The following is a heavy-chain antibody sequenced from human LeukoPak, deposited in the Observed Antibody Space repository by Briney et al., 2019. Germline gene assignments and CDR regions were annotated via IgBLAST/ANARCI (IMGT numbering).Heavy chain of an antibody. CDR3: ARALHTTGWSN. D-gene: IGHD4-17*01. J-gene: IGHJ4*02. CDR2: ISAYNGNT. V-gene: IGHV1-18*01. CDR1: GYTFTNYG. Sequence: ASVKVSCKTSGYTFTNYGISWVRQAPGQGLEWMGWISAYNGNTNYAQKLQGRVTMTTDTSTSTAYMELRSLRSDDTAVYYCARALHTTGWSNWGQGTLVTVSS.